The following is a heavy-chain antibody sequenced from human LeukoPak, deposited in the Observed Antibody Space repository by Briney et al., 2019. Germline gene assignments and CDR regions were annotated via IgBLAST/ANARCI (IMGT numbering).Heavy chain of an antibody. V-gene: IGHV4-59*01. CDR3: ARTTYGSGSYSGIFDY. CDR2: IYYSGST. D-gene: IGHD3-10*01. CDR1: GGSISSYY. J-gene: IGHJ4*02. Sequence: SETLCLTCTVSGGSISSYYWSWIRQPPGKGLEWIGYIYYSGSTNYNPSLKSRVTISVDTSKNQFSLKLSSVTAADMAVYYCARTTYGSGSYSGIFDYWGQGTLVTVSS.